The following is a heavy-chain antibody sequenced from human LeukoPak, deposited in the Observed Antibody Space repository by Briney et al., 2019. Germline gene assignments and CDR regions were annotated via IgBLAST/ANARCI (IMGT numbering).Heavy chain of an antibody. CDR3: ARDLRPRHYYDSSGLGNFDY. D-gene: IGHD3-22*01. V-gene: IGHV1-18*01. CDR2: TSAYNGNT. CDR1: GYTFTSYG. Sequence: ASVKVSCKASGYTFTSYGISWVRQAPGQGLEWMGWTSAYNGNTNYAQKLQGRVTMTTDTSTSTAYMELRSLRSDDTAVYYCARDLRPRHYYDSSGLGNFDYWGQGTLVTVSS. J-gene: IGHJ4*02.